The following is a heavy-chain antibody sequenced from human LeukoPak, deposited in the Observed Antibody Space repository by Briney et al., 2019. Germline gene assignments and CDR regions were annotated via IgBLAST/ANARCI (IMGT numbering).Heavy chain of an antibody. CDR2: ISAYNGNT. J-gene: IGHJ5*02. V-gene: IGHV1-18*01. Sequence: ASVKVSCKASGGTFSSYAISWVRQAPGQGLEWMGWISAYNGNTNYAQKLQGRVTMTTDTSTSTAYMELRSLRSDDTAVYYCARILTVDGFDPWGQGTLVTVSS. CDR3: ARILTVDGFDP. D-gene: IGHD1-14*01. CDR1: GGTFSSYA.